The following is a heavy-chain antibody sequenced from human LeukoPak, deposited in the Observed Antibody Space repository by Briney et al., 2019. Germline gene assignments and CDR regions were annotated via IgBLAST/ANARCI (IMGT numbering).Heavy chain of an antibody. CDR1: GGSISSSSYY. CDR2: IYYSGST. D-gene: IGHD3-10*01. V-gene: IGHV4-39*07. Sequence: SETLSLTCTVSGGSISSSSYYWGWIRQPPGKGLEWIGSIYYSGSTYYNPSLKSRVTISVDTSKNQFSLKLSSVTAADTAVYYCARDLRGAADAFDIWGQGTMVTVSS. J-gene: IGHJ3*02. CDR3: ARDLRGAADAFDI.